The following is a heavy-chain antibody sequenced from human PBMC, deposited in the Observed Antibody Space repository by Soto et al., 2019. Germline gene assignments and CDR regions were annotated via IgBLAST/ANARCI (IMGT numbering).Heavy chain of an antibody. CDR1: EFAFSSYW. Sequence: ESGGGLVQPGGSLTLSCAASEFAFSSYWMTWVRQAPGKGLEWVANIRKDGSQRSYLDSVRGRFTISRDNSKNSLYLQMNSLRAEDTALYFCARDVSPGRSGLYFDAFDIWGQGTMVTFSS. J-gene: IGHJ3*02. CDR2: IRKDGSQR. CDR3: ARDVSPGRSGLYFDAFDI. D-gene: IGHD2-8*01. V-gene: IGHV3-7*05.